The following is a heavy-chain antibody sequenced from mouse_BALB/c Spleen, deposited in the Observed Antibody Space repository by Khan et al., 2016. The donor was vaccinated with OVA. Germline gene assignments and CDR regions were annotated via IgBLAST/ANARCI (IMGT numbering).Heavy chain of an antibody. V-gene: IGHV1-5*01. J-gene: IGHJ3*01. CDR3: TRGGYGSFVY. D-gene: IGHD1-2*01. Sequence: VQLQQSGTVLARPGASVKMSCKASGYSFTSFWMHWVKQRPGQGLEWIGGIFPGNSDTSYNQKFKGKAKLTAVTSASTAYMELSSLTNEDSAVYYCTRGGYGSFVYWGQGTLVTVSA. CDR2: IFPGNSDT. CDR1: GYSFTSFW.